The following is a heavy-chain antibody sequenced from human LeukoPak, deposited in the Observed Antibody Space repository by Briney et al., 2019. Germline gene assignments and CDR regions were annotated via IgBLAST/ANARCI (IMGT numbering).Heavy chain of an antibody. CDR2: ISWNSGSI. Sequence: GGSLRLSCAASGFTFDDYAMHWVRQAPGKGLEWVSGISWNSGSIGYADSVKGRFTISRDNAKNSLYLQMNSLRAEDTALYYCAKDSSLSQNYYYGMDVWGQGTTVTVSS. CDR3: AKDSSLSQNYYYGMDV. CDR1: GFTFDDYA. D-gene: IGHD6-6*01. V-gene: IGHV3-9*01. J-gene: IGHJ6*02.